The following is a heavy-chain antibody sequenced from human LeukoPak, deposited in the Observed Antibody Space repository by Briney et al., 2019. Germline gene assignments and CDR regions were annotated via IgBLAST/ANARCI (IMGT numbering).Heavy chain of an antibody. CDR1: GFTFSSYW. V-gene: IGHV4-34*08. Sequence: PGGSLRLSCAASGFTFSSYWMSWVRQPPGKGLEWIGEINHSGSTNYNPSLKSRVTISVDTSKNQFSLKLSSVTAADTAVYYCRYYDFWSGYYVDDYWGQGTLVTVSS. D-gene: IGHD3-3*01. J-gene: IGHJ4*02. CDR3: RYYDFWSGYYVDDY. CDR2: INHSGST.